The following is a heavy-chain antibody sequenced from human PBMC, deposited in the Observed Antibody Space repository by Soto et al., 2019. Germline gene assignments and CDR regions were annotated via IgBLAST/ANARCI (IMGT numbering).Heavy chain of an antibody. CDR1: GFTFNTYG. CDR2: IGHDGSNK. J-gene: IGHJ5*02. CDR3: ARDATYYGFRSLNNWFDP. D-gene: IGHD3-3*01. V-gene: IGHV3-33*01. Sequence: PGGSLRLSCAASGFTFNTYGMHWVRQAPGKGLEWVAGIGHDGSNKHSADSVKGRFTISRDNSKNTLYLQMNSLRAEDTAVYHCARDATYYGFRSLNNWFDPWGQGTLVTVSS.